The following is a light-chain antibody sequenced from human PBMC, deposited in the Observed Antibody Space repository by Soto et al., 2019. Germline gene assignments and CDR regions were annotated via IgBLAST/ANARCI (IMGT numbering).Light chain of an antibody. CDR3: IAWDDSLKGPV. V-gene: IGLV2-8*01. Sequence: QSALTQPPSASGSPGQSVTISCTGTSSDVGGHDFVSWYQQCPGKAPKLMIYDVNKRPSGVSDRFSGSKSGTSASLAISGLQSEDEANYYCIAWDDSLKGPVFGGGTKVTVL. J-gene: IGLJ3*02. CDR2: DVN. CDR1: SSDVGGHDF.